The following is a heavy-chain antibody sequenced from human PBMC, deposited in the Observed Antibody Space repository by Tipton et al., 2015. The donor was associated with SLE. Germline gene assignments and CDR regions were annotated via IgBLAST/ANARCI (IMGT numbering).Heavy chain of an antibody. Sequence: GLVKPSETLSLTCSFSGASINSPYCSWIRQPPGQGLEWIGYIHHSGSTNYNPSLQSRVTISRDPSKNQFSLKLSSVTAADTAVYYCARSGSYPYYYYYMDVWGKGTTVTVSS. CDR3: ARSGSYPYYYYYMDV. V-gene: IGHV4-59*11. D-gene: IGHD1-26*01. CDR2: IHHSGST. J-gene: IGHJ6*03. CDR1: GASINSPY.